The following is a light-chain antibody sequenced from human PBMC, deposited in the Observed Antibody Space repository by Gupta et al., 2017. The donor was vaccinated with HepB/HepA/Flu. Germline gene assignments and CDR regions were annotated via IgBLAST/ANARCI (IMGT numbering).Light chain of an antibody. J-gene: IGLJ3*02. CDR2: EVN. V-gene: IGLV2-18*02. CDR1: SSDIGSYNR. Sequence: QSALTQPPSVSGSPGQSVTISCTGTSSDIGSYNRVSWCQQPPGTAPTLIIYEVNNRPSGVPDRFSGSKSGNTAFLTISGLQAEDEGDYYCTSFTSSNTWVFGGGTSLTGL. CDR3: TSFTSSNTWV.